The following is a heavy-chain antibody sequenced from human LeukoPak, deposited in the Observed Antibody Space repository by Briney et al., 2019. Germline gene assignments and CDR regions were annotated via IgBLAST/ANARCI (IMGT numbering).Heavy chain of an antibody. D-gene: IGHD2-2*03. CDR2: ISYDGSDK. V-gene: IGHV3-30*16. Sequence: GGSLSLSCAASGFTFSSSDMHWVRQAPGKGLEWVAVISYDGSDKYHADSVKGRFTISRDNSKNTLYLQMNSLRAEDTAAYYCARDGYCNNTNCYSWFDVWGQGTLVTVSS. CDR3: ARDGYCNNTNCYSWFDV. J-gene: IGHJ5*02. CDR1: GFTFSSSD.